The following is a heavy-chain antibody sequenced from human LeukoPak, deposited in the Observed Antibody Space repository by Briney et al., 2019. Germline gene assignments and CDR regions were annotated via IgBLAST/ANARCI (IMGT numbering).Heavy chain of an antibody. CDR1: RFTFTSYW. D-gene: IGHD2-15*01. V-gene: IGHV3-74*01. CDR3: ASAGSY. CDR2: ISPDGSTT. J-gene: IGHJ4*02. Sequence: GGTLRLSCVASRFTFTSYWMHWVRPAPGTGLVWVSNISPDGSTTRYADSVKGRFTISRDNAKYRLYLQRNSLRGEDTAVYFCASAGSYWGPGALVTPSS.